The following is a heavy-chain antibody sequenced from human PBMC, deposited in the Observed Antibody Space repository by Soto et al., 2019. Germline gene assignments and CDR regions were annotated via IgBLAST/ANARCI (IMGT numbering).Heavy chain of an antibody. D-gene: IGHD2-2*01. Sequence: QVQLVASGGGVVQPGRSLRLSCAATGFTFSSYGMHWVRQAPGKGLEWVAVISYDGSKKYYADSVKGRFTISRDNCKNPLDLYMNSLRAEDTAVYYRAKDLQPFEVVPDSTGGMDVWGHGTTVTF. CDR3: AKDLQPFEVVPDSTGGMDV. CDR1: GFTFSSYG. V-gene: IGHV3-30*18. J-gene: IGHJ6*02. CDR2: ISYDGSKK.